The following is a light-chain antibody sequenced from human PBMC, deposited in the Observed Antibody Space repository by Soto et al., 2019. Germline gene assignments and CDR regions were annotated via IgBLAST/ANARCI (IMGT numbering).Light chain of an antibody. CDR1: QSVSSN. V-gene: IGKV3-15*01. J-gene: IGKJ1*01. Sequence: EIVMTQSPATLSVSPGERATLSCRASQSVSSNLAWYQQKPGQAPRLLIYGASTRATGIPARFSGSGSGTEFTLTISSLQSEEFAVYYCQKYGSSPWTVGQGTKVDIK. CDR2: GAS. CDR3: QKYGSSPWT.